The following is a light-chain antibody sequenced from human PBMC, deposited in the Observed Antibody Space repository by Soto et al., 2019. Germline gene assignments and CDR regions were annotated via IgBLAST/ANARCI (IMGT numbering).Light chain of an antibody. V-gene: IGKV3-20*01. J-gene: IGKJ5*01. CDR3: QQYSSSPRVT. CDR2: GAS. Sequence: EIVLTQSPGTLSLSPGERATFSCRASQSVSSGYLAWYQQKPGQAPRLLIYGASSRATGIPDRFSGSGSGTDFTLTISRLEPEDFAVYYCQQYSSSPRVTFGQGTRLEIK. CDR1: QSVSSGY.